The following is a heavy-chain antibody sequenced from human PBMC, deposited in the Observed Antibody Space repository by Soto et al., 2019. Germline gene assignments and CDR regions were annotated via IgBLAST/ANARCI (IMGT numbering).Heavy chain of an antibody. D-gene: IGHD6-6*01. V-gene: IGHV3-43*01. CDR1: VFTFDDYT. Sequence: PGWSLRLSCASSVFTFDDYTMHWVRQAPGKGLEWVSLISWDGGRTYYADSVKGRFTISRDNSKNSLFLQMNSLRTEDTALYYCAKDSSSHRNFYYYGMDVWGLGTTVTVSS. CDR3: AKDSSSHRNFYYYGMDV. CDR2: ISWDGGRT. J-gene: IGHJ6*02.